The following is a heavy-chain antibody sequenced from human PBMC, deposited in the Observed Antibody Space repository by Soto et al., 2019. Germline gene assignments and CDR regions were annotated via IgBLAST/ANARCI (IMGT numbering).Heavy chain of an antibody. J-gene: IGHJ4*02. CDR1: GGSMSSYY. CDR2: IYYSGST. CDR3: ARDLVTMVRGVIRPFRNWDY. Sequence: SETLSLTCTVSGGSMSSYYWSWIRQPPGRGLEWIGYIYYSGSTYYNPSLKSRVTISVDTSKNQFPLKLSSVTAADTAVYYCARDLVTMVRGVIRPFRNWDYWGQGTLVTVSS. V-gene: IGHV4-59*12. D-gene: IGHD3-10*01.